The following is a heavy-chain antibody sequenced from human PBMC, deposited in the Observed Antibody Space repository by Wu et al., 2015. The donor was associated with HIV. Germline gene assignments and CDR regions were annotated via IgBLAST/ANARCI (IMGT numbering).Heavy chain of an antibody. CDR2: VSAWDGRT. Sequence: QVQLVQSGAEVKKPGASVKVSCKASGYLFTHYGVTWVRLAPGQRLEWVGWVSAWDGRTNYAQNLRGRLTMTTDSSTNTAYMELKSLTSDDTAVYFCARGGHCTQGVCYHLEYWGQGTLVTVSS. V-gene: IGHV1-18*01. CDR1: GYLFTHYG. J-gene: IGHJ4*02. CDR3: ARGGHCTQGVCYHLEY. D-gene: IGHD2-8*01.